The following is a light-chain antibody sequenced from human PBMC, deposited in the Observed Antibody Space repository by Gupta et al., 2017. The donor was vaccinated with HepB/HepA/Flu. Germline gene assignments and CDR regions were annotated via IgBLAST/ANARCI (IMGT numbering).Light chain of an antibody. CDR2: LAS. CDR3: QQSDNTPTT. V-gene: IGKV1-39*01. Sequence: DIQVTQSPSSLSASIGDRVTITCRTSQHIRTYLNWYQQKTGKAPKLLIYLASTLQAEVSSRFSGSGSGTEFTLTINKLQPEDSATYYCQQSDNTPTTFGQGTKLEIK. J-gene: IGKJ2*01. CDR1: QHIRTY.